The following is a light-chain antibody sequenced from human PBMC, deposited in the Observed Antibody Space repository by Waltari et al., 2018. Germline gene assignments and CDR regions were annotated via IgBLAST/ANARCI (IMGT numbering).Light chain of an antibody. J-gene: IGLJ3*02. CDR3: SSYAGRYTWV. Sequence: QSALTQPRSVSGSPGQSVTISCTGPSSDVGGYNYVSWYQHHPGKAPKLMIYDVNKRPSGVPDRFSGSKSGNTASLTSSGLQAEDEADYYCSSYAGRYTWVFGGGTKLTVL. CDR1: SSDVGGYNY. V-gene: IGLV2-11*01. CDR2: DVN.